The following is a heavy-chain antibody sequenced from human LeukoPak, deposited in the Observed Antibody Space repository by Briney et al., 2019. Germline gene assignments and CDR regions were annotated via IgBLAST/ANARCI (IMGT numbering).Heavy chain of an antibody. CDR3: AKDIGLHFPYYYYGMDV. J-gene: IGHJ6*02. CDR1: GFTFDDYA. CDR2: ISWNSGSI. D-gene: IGHD3-10*01. V-gene: IGHV3-9*01. Sequence: SGGSLRLSCAASGFTFDDYAMHWVRQAPGKGLEWVSGISWNSGSIGYADSVKGRFTISRDNAKNSLYLQMNSLRAEDTALYYCAKDIGLHFPYYYYGMDVWGQGTTVTVSS.